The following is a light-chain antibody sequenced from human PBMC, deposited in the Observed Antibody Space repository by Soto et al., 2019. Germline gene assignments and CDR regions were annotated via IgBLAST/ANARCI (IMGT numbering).Light chain of an antibody. V-gene: IGLV2-23*02. CDR3: CSYAGSSTLAV. Sequence: QSVLTQPASVSGSPGQSITISCTGTSSDVGSYNLVSWYQQHPTTAPKLMIYEVSKRPSGVSNRFSGSKSDNTASLTISGLQDEDEADYYCCSYAGSSTLAVFGGGTQLTVL. CDR1: SSDVGSYNL. J-gene: IGLJ7*01. CDR2: EVS.